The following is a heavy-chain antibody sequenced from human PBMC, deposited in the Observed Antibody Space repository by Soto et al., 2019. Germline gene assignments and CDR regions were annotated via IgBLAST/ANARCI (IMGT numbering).Heavy chain of an antibody. CDR2: ISYDGSDK. CDR1: GFTFSSYA. J-gene: IGHJ3*02. Sequence: QVQLVESGGGVVQPGRSLRLSCAASGFTFSSYAMHWVRQAPGKGLEWVAVISYDGSDKYYSDTVKGRFAISSDNSKNTLSLQMNGLRAEDTAVYYCAREKNLLLWFGESTDAFDIWGQGTMVTVSS. V-gene: IGHV3-30*09. D-gene: IGHD3-10*01. CDR3: AREKNLLLWFGESTDAFDI.